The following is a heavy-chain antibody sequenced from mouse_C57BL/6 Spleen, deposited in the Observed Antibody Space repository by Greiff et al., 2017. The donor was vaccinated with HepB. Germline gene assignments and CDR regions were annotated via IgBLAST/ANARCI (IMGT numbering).Heavy chain of an antibody. D-gene: IGHD1-1*01. CDR3: TGSDGSSYEYAMDY. V-gene: IGHV1-15*01. CDR1: GYTFTDYE. Sequence: VQLQQSGAELVRPGASVTLSCKASGYTFTDYEMHWVKQTPVHGLEWIGAIDPETGGTAYNQKFKGKAILTADKSSSTAYMELRSLTSEDSAVYYCTGSDGSSYEYAMDYWGQGTSVTVSS. J-gene: IGHJ4*01. CDR2: IDPETGGT.